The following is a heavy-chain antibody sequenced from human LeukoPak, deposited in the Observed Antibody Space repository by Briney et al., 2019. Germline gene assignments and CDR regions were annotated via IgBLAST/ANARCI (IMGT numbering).Heavy chain of an antibody. D-gene: IGHD6-6*01. J-gene: IGHJ5*02. V-gene: IGHV3-48*01. CDR3: ARSIAALNLAVS. CDR2: ISRSSSEI. CDR1: GFTLSSHR. Sequence: GGSLRLSCAASGFTLSSHRMNWVRQAPGKGLEWVSDISRSSSEIHYADSVTGRFTISRDNAKNSVYLQMNSLRVEDTAVYYCARSIAALNLAVSWGQGTLVTVSS.